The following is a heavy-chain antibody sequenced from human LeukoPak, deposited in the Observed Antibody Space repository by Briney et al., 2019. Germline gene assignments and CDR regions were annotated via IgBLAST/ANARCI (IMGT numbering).Heavy chain of an antibody. J-gene: IGHJ5*02. CDR2: ISGSSSTI. Sequence: GGSLRLSCAASGFTFSSYSMNWVRQAPGKGLEWVSYISGSSSTIYYADSAKGRFTISRDNAKNSLYLQINSLRAEDTAVYYCARRITMVRGVIQGGWVDPWGQGTLVTVS. V-gene: IGHV3-48*01. CDR1: GFTFSSYS. D-gene: IGHD3-10*01. CDR3: ARRITMVRGVIQGGWVDP.